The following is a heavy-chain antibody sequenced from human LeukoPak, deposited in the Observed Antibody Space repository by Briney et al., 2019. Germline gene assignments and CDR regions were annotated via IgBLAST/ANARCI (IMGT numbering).Heavy chain of an antibody. CDR2: TNWNGGST. J-gene: IGHJ4*02. D-gene: IGHD6-19*01. CDR1: GFTLDDHG. CDR3: AAGDRNGWYFDY. Sequence: WGSLRLSCAASGFTLDDHGMSWVRQVPGKGLEWVSGTNWNGGSTGYADSVKGRFTISRDNAKNSLYLQMNSLRAEDTALYYCAAGDRNGWYFDYWGQGTLVAVSS. V-gene: IGHV3-20*04.